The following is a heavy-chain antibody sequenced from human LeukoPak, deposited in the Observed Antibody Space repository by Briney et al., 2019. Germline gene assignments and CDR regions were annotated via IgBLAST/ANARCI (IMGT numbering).Heavy chain of an antibody. Sequence: GGSLRLSCAASGFTFSSYAMHWVRQAPGKGLEWVAVISYDGSNKYYADSVKGRFTISRDNSKNTLYLQMNSLRAEDTAVYYCARGGGDYVWGSYRYSPDFDYWGQGTLVTVSS. CDR3: ARGGGDYVWGSYRYSPDFDY. CDR2: ISYDGSNK. J-gene: IGHJ4*02. D-gene: IGHD3-16*02. V-gene: IGHV3-30-3*01. CDR1: GFTFSSYA.